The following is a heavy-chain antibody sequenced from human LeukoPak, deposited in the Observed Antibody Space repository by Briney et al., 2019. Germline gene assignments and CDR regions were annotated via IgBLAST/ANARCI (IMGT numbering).Heavy chain of an antibody. V-gene: IGHV3-48*04. CDR3: ATCPPSRWYYFDF. CDR1: GFTFSSYG. CDR2: ISSSGNTI. D-gene: IGHD6-13*01. Sequence: PGRSLRLSCAASGFTFSSYGMHWVRQAPGKGLEWLSYISSSGNTIYYADSVKGRFTISRDNSKNSLYLQMNSLRAEDTAVYYCATCPPSRWYYFDFWGQGALVTVSS. J-gene: IGHJ4*02.